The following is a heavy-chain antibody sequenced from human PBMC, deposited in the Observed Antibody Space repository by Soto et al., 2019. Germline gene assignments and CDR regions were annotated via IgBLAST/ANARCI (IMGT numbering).Heavy chain of an antibody. D-gene: IGHD3-22*01. CDR3: ATPYYYNV. CDR1: GFMFSGYT. J-gene: IGHJ4*02. V-gene: IGHV3-21*01. Sequence: EVQLVESGGGLVKPRGSLRLSCAGSGFMFSGYTMNWVRQAPGKGLEWLSSIDGDSGHIQYADSVKGRFTVSRDNARNSLYLQMDNLGAEDTAVYYCATPYYYNVWGQGTLVTVSS. CDR2: IDGDSGHI.